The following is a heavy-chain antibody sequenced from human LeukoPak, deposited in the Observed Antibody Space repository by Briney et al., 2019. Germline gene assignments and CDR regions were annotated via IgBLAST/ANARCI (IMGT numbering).Heavy chain of an antibody. CDR2: FDPEDGET. CDR3: ATVSYGGNSGDY. V-gene: IGHV1-24*01. CDR1: GYTLTELS. D-gene: IGHD4-23*01. J-gene: IGHJ4*02. Sequence: ASVKVSCKVSGYTLTELSMHWVRQAPGKGLEWMGGFDPEDGETIYAQKFQGRVTMTEDTSTDTAYMELSSLRSEDTAAYYCATVSYGGNSGDYWGQGTLVTVSS.